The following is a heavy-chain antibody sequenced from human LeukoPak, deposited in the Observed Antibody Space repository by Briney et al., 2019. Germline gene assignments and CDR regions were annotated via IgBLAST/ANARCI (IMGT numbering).Heavy chain of an antibody. CDR3: ARRAVGNSYYYYMDV. Sequence: ASVKVSCKASGYTFTSYDITWVRQVPGQGLEWMGWMSPNSGHTDYAQKFQGRVTITRNTSITTAYMELSSLRSEDTAVYYCARRAVGNSYYYYMDVWGKGTTVTVSS. D-gene: IGHD6-19*01. CDR2: MSPNSGHT. CDR1: GYTFTSYD. J-gene: IGHJ6*03. V-gene: IGHV1-8*03.